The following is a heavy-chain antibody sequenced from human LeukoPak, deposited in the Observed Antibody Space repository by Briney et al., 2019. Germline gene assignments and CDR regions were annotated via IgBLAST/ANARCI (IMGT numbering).Heavy chain of an antibody. CDR2: IYHSGST. V-gene: IGHV4-38-2*02. CDR1: GYSISSGYY. CDR3: ARDSSWYEVDY. D-gene: IGHD6-13*01. J-gene: IGHJ4*02. Sequence: SETLSLTCTVSGYSISSGYYWGWIRQPPGKGLGWIGSIYHSGSTYYDPSLKSRVTISVDTSKNQFSPKLSSVTAADTAVYYCARDSSWYEVDYWGQGTLVTVSS.